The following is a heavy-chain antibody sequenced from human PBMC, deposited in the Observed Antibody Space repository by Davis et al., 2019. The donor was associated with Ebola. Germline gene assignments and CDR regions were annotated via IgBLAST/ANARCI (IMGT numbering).Heavy chain of an antibody. CDR3: AKAFGVIVTHIDY. V-gene: IGHV3-23*01. J-gene: IGHJ4*02. D-gene: IGHD3-10*01. Sequence: GESLKISCAASGFTFSNYAMSWVRQAPGKGLEWVSSISGSGASTYYADSVKGRFTISRDNSKNTLYLQMNSLRAEDTAVYYCAKAFGVIVTHIDYWGQGTLVTVSS. CDR1: GFTFSNYA. CDR2: ISGSGAST.